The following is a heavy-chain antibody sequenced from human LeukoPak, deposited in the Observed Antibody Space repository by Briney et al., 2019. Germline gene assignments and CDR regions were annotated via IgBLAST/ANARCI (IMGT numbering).Heavy chain of an antibody. CDR3: AVRGLELQNYYGMDV. CDR2: INPNSGGT. D-gene: IGHD1-7*01. Sequence: VRVSCKASGYTFTGYYMHWVRQAPGQGREWMGRINPNSGGTNYAQKFQGRVTMTRDTSISTAYMELSRLRSDDTAVYYCAVRGLELQNYYGMDVWGQGTTVTVSS. CDR1: GYTFTGYY. J-gene: IGHJ6*02. V-gene: IGHV1-2*06.